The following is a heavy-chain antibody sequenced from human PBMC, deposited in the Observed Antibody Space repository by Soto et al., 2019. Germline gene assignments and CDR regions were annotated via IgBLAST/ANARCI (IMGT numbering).Heavy chain of an antibody. CDR2: IYDSESA. Sequence: SETLSLTCNVSGESISSGGYYWSWIRHHPRKGLEWIGYIYDSESAYYNPSLKSRVTISMDTSKNHFAMRLSSVTDADTAVYYCARASSSSSAADYWGQGTLVTSPQ. D-gene: IGHD6-6*01. CDR3: ARASSSSSAADY. J-gene: IGHJ4*02. V-gene: IGHV4-31*03. CDR1: GESISSGGYY.